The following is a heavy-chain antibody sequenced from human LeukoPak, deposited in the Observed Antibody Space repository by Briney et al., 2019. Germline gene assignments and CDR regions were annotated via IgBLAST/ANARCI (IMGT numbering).Heavy chain of an antibody. CDR1: GFTFSSYE. CDR2: ISSSGSTI. D-gene: IGHD3-10*01. J-gene: IGHJ4*02. V-gene: IGHV3-48*03. Sequence: GGSLRLSCAASGFTFSSYEMNWVRQAPGKGLEWVSYISSSGSTIYYADSVKGRFTISRDNAKNSLYLQMNSLRAEDTAVYYCARGGQLWFGEVDYRGQGTLVTVSS. CDR3: ARGGQLWFGEVDY.